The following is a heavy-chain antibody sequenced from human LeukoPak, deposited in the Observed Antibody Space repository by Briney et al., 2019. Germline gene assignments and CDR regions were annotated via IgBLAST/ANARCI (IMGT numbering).Heavy chain of an antibody. Sequence: PGGSLRLSCAASGITFSSYAMSWVRQAPGKGLEWVSCISGSGGSIYYADSVKGRFTISRDNSKNTLYLQMNSLRAEDTAIYYCAKEAVAAAGPFDHWGQGTLVTVSS. CDR3: AKEAVAAAGPFDH. CDR2: ISGSGGSI. J-gene: IGHJ4*02. V-gene: IGHV3-23*01. CDR1: GITFSSYA. D-gene: IGHD6-13*01.